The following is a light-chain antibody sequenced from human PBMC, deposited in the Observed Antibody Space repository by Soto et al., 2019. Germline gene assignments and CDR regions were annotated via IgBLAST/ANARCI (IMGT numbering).Light chain of an antibody. CDR1: SSDVGGYNY. V-gene: IGLV2-14*03. CDR2: DVS. Sequence: QPVLTQPASVAGSPGQSITIACTGTSSDVGGYNYVSWYQLHPGKAPRLVIYDVSIRPPAVSDRFSGSTSGNTASLTISGLQAEDEADYYCSSYTATRTVVFGGGTKVTVL. CDR3: SSYTATRTVV. J-gene: IGLJ3*02.